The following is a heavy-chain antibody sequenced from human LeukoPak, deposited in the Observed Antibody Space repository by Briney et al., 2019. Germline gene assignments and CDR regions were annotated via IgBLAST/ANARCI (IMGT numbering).Heavy chain of an antibody. CDR3: ARDSGGYFFNNWFDP. D-gene: IGHD3-22*01. CDR2: IYHSGST. J-gene: IGHJ5*02. V-gene: IGHV4-38-2*02. Sequence: SETLSLTCTVSGYSISSGYYWGWIRQPPGKGLEWIGSIYHSGSTHYNPSLKSRVTISVDTSKNQFSLKLSSVTAADTAVYYCARDSGGYFFNNWFDPWGQGTLVTVSS. CDR1: GYSISSGYY.